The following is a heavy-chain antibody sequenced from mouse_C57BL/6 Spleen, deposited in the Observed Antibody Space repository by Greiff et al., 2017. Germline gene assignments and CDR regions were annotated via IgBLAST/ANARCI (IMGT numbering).Heavy chain of an antibody. J-gene: IGHJ4*01. D-gene: IGHD2-4*01. Sequence: QVQLQQSGPGLVAPSQSLSITCTVSGFSLTSYGVHWVRQPPGKGLEWLVVIWSDGSTTYNSALKSRLSISKDNSKSQVFLKMNSLQTDDTAMYYCARDGGLRRRDYAMDYWGQGTSVTVSS. CDR1: GFSLTSYG. CDR3: ARDGGLRRRDYAMDY. V-gene: IGHV2-6*03. CDR2: IWSDGST.